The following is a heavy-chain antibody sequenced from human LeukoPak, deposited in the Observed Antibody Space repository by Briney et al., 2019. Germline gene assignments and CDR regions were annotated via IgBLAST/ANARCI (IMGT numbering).Heavy chain of an antibody. CDR1: GYTFTSYD. CDR2: IIPIFGTA. J-gene: IGHJ4*02. V-gene: IGHV1-69*13. D-gene: IGHD3-9*01. CDR3: ARGVTYYDILTGYYPGGYFDY. Sequence: SVKVSCKASGYTFTSYDINWVRQATGQGLEWMGGIIPIFGTANYAQKFQGRVTITADESTSTAYMELSSLRSEDTAVYYCARGVTYYDILTGYYPGGYFDYWGQGTLVTVSS.